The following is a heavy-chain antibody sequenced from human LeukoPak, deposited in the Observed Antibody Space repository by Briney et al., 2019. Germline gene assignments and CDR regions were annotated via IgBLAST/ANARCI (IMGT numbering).Heavy chain of an antibody. CDR1: GYTFTGYY. Sequence: ASVKVSCKASGYTFTGYYMHWVRQAPGQGLEWMGWINPNSGGTNYAQKFQGGVTMTRDTSISTAYMELSRLRSDDTAVYYCAREHSSTSSNYFDYWGQGTLVTVSS. J-gene: IGHJ4*02. D-gene: IGHD2-2*01. CDR2: INPNSGGT. CDR3: AREHSSTSSNYFDY. V-gene: IGHV1-2*02.